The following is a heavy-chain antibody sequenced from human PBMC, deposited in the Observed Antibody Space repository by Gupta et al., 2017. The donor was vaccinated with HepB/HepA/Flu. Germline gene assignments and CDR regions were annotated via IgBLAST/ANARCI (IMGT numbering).Heavy chain of an antibody. CDR1: GFTLSTYS. CDR3: AKVGSGWSFEY. CDR2: ISSTGNFI. Sequence: EVQLVASGGGLVKPGGSLRLSCAASGFTLSTYSMNWVRQPPGKGLEGVSYISSTGNFIDYADSVKGRFTISRDTAKNSLVLQMNSLRVDDTAVYYCAKVGSGWSFEYWGQGTLVTVSS. J-gene: IGHJ4*02. D-gene: IGHD6-19*01. V-gene: IGHV3-21*01.